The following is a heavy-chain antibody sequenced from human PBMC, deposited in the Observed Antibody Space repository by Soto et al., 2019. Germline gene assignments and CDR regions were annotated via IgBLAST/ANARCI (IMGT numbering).Heavy chain of an antibody. CDR3: ARDLGSSWFDLLSYYYYGMDV. V-gene: IGHV3-66*01. Sequence: GSLRLSCAASGFTISSNYMSWVRQAPGKGLEWVSLIYSGGSTYYADSVKGRFTISRDNSKNTLYLQMNSLRAEDTAVYYCARDLGSSWFDLLSYYYYGMDVWGQGTTVTVSS. CDR2: IYSGGST. J-gene: IGHJ6*02. CDR1: GFTISSNY. D-gene: IGHD6-13*01.